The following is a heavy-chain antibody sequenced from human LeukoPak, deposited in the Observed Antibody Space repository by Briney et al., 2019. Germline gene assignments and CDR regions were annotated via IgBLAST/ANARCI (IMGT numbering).Heavy chain of an antibody. CDR3: AKGRGYSGYDRGSFDY. CDR1: GFTFSSYA. D-gene: IGHD5-12*01. CDR2: ISGSGGST. Sequence: GGSLRLSCAASGFTFSSYAMSWVRQAPGKGLEWVSAISGSGGSTYYADSVKGRFTISRDNSKNTLYLQMNSLRAEDTAVYYCAKGRGYSGYDRGSFDYWGQGTLVTVSS. V-gene: IGHV3-23*01. J-gene: IGHJ4*02.